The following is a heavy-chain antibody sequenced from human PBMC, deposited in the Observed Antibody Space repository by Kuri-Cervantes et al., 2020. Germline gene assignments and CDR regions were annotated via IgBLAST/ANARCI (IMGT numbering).Heavy chain of an antibody. V-gene: IGHV1-24*01. CDR1: GYTLTELS. CDR2: FDPEDGET. Sequence: ASVKVSCKVSGYTLTELSMHWVRQAPGKGLEWMGGFDPEDGETIYAQKFQGRVTITADESTSTAYMELSSLRSEDTAVYYCARATNKYYYYYYMDVWGKGTTVTVSS. D-gene: IGHD2-8*01. J-gene: IGHJ6*03. CDR3: ARATNKYYYYYYMDV.